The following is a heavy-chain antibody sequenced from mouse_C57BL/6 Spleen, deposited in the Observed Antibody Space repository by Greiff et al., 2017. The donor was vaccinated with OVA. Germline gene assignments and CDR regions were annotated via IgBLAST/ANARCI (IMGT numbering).Heavy chain of an antibody. V-gene: IGHV1-62-2*01. J-gene: IGHJ4*01. CDR3: ARHEEGYYYGSPPPMDY. Sequence: QVQLKQSGAELVKPGASVKLSCKASGYTFTEYTIHWVKQRSGQGLEWIGWFYPGSGSIKYNEKFKDKATLTADKSSSTVYMELSRLTSEDSAVYFCARHEEGYYYGSPPPMDYWGQGTSVTVSS. CDR1: GYTFTEYT. D-gene: IGHD1-1*01. CDR2: FYPGSGSI.